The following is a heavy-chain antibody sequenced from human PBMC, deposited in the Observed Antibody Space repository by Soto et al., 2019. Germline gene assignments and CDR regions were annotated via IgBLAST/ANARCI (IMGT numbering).Heavy chain of an antibody. J-gene: IGHJ4*02. D-gene: IGHD3-10*01. CDR1: GFTFSSYA. CDR2: ISYDGSNK. Sequence: PGGSLRLSCAASGFTFSSYAMHWVRQAPGKGLEWVAVISYDGSNKYYADSVKGRFTISRDNSKNTLYLQMNSLRAEDTAVYYCALGHYYGSGRWFDYWGQGTLVTVSS. V-gene: IGHV3-30*04. CDR3: ALGHYYGSGRWFDY.